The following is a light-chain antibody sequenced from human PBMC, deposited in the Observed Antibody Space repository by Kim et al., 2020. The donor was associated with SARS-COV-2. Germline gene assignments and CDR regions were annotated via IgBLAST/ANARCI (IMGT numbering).Light chain of an antibody. CDR2: EDN. J-gene: IGLJ3*02. Sequence: LTQPHSVSESPGKTVTISCTRSSGSIASNYVQWYQQRPGSAPTTVIYEDNQRPSGVPDRFSGSIDSSSNSASLTISGLKTEDEADYYWQSYDSSNNWVFGGGTQLSVL. CDR3: QSYDSSNNWV. V-gene: IGLV6-57*03. CDR1: SGSIASNY.